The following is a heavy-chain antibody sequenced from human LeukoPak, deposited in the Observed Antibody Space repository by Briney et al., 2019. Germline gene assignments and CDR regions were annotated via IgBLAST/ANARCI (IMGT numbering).Heavy chain of an antibody. D-gene: IGHD3-10*01. Sequence: SETLSLTCTVSGGSISSSSYYWGWIRQPPGKGLEWIGSIYYSGSTYYNPSLKSRVTISVDTSKNLFSLKLSSVTAADTAVYYCARGKGSGSTLWGQGTLVTVSS. J-gene: IGHJ4*02. CDR2: IYYSGST. V-gene: IGHV4-39*07. CDR3: ARGKGSGSTL. CDR1: GGSISSSSYY.